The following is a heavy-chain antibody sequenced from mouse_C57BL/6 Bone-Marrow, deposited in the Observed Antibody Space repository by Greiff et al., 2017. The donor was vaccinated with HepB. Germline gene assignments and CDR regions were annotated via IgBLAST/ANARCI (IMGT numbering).Heavy chain of an antibody. CDR3: ARRGSHYGSSYPYYAMDY. Sequence: QVQLQQPGAELVKPGASVKMSCKASGYTFTSYWITWVKQRPGQGLEWIGDIYPGSGSTNYNEKFKSKATLTVDKPSSTAYMQLSSLTSEDSAVYYCARRGSHYGSSYPYYAMDYWGQGTSVTVSS. CDR2: IYPGSGST. V-gene: IGHV1-55*01. J-gene: IGHJ4*01. CDR1: GYTFTSYW. D-gene: IGHD1-1*01.